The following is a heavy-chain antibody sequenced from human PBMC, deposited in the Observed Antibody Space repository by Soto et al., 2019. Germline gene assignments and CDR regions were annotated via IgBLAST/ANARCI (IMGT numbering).Heavy chain of an antibody. CDR3: AKASSAWYGSKNYYFDS. D-gene: IGHD6-19*01. J-gene: IGHJ4*02. CDR1: GFTFSDYA. CDR2: ISATGGTT. V-gene: IGHV3-23*01. Sequence: EVHLSESGGGVVQPGGSLRLSCVVSGFTFSDYAMDWVRQAPGKGLEWVSEISATGGTTNYADPVKGRYTIYRDNSNNTRHLQLTNLRAEDTAMFYCAKASSAWYGSKNYYFDSWGQGAVVTVSS.